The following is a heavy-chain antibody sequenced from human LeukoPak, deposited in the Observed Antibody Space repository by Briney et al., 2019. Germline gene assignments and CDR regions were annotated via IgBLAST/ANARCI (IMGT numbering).Heavy chain of an antibody. CDR2: INPNSGGT. D-gene: IGHD1-26*01. J-gene: IGHJ4*02. CDR3: ARGKVGATREFYY. Sequence: ASVKVSCKASGYTFTSYDINWVRQAPGQGLEWMGWINPNSGGTNYAQKFQGRVTMTRDTSISTAYMELSRLRSDDTAVYYCARGKVGATREFYYWGQGTLVTVSS. V-gene: IGHV1-2*02. CDR1: GYTFTSYD.